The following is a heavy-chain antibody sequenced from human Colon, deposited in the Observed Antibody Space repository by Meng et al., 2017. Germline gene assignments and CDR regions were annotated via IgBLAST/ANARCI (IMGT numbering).Heavy chain of an antibody. V-gene: IGHV3-23*01. CDR1: GLTFNRFA. D-gene: IGHD6-19*01. CDR2: ITGGGGVT. J-gene: IGHJ4*02. Sequence: EVQLLESGGGLVQPGGSLRLSCAASGLTFNRFAISWVRQTPGKGLEWVSAITGGGGVTYYADSVKGRFTISRDNSKNTLYLQMNSLRAEDTAVYYCGKRISGWYYMDYWGRGTLVTVSS. CDR3: GKRISGWYYMDY.